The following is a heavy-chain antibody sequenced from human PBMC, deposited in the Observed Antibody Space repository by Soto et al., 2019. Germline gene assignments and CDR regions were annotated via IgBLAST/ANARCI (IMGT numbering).Heavy chain of an antibody. CDR3: TTDTMIVVVTDSDY. CDR1: GFTFSNAW. D-gene: IGHD3-22*01. CDR2: IKSKTDGGTT. J-gene: IGHJ4*02. Sequence: VSLRLSCAASGFTFSNAWMSWVRQAPGKGLEWVGRIKSKTDGGTTDYAAPVKGRFTISRDDSKNTLYLQMNSLKTEDTAVYYCTTDTMIVVVTDSDYWGQGTLVTVSS. V-gene: IGHV3-15*01.